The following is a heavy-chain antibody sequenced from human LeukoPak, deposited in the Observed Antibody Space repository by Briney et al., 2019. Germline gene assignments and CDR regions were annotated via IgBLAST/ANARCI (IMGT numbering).Heavy chain of an antibody. CDR3: AKAGTTGTTAHYYMDV. J-gene: IGHJ6*03. Sequence: GGSLRLSCAASGVTFSSYAMSWVRQAPGKGLECASAISGSGGSTYYADSVKGRFTISRDNSKNTLYLQMNSLRAEDTAVYYCAKAGTTGTTAHYYMDVWGKGTTVTVSS. CDR1: GVTFSSYA. CDR2: ISGSGGST. V-gene: IGHV3-23*01. D-gene: IGHD1-1*01.